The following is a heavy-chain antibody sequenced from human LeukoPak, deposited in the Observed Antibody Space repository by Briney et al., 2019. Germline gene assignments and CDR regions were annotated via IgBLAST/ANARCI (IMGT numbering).Heavy chain of an antibody. Sequence: SETLSLTCTVSGGSISSYYWSWIRQPPGEGLEWIGYIYYSGSTNYNPSLKSRVTISVDTSKNQFSLKLSSVTAADTAVYYCARVADTAMVRQAFDIWGQGTMVTVSS. D-gene: IGHD5-18*01. CDR2: IYYSGST. J-gene: IGHJ3*02. V-gene: IGHV4-59*01. CDR1: GGSISSYY. CDR3: ARVADTAMVRQAFDI.